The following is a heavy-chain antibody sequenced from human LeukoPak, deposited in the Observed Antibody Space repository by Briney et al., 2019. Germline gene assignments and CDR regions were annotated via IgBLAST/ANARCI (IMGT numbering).Heavy chain of an antibody. CDR3: ARDRGDGYNSAYFDY. D-gene: IGHD5-24*01. V-gene: IGHV4-30-2*01. CDR1: GGSISSGGYY. Sequence: PSETLSLTCTVSGGSISSGGYYWSWIRQPPGKGLEWIGYIYHSGSTYYNPSLKSRVTISVDKSKNQFSLKLSSVTAADTAVYYCARDRGDGYNSAYFDYWGQGTLVTVSS. J-gene: IGHJ4*02. CDR2: IYHSGST.